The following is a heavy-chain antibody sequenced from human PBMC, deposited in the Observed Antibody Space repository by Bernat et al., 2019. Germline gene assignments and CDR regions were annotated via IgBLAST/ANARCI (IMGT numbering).Heavy chain of an antibody. Sequence: QVQLVQSGAEVRKPGASVKVSCKASGYTFTSYEISWVRQAPGQGLEWMGWISTYTGDTKYEQRLQGRITMTGDTSTTTAYMELRGLISDDAAVYYCVREGAVADWVYYQQGGQGTLPSGSS. D-gene: IGHD6-19*01. CDR3: VREGAVADWVYYQQ. V-gene: IGHV1-18*01. CDR1: GYTFTSYE. J-gene: IGHJ1*01. CDR2: ISTYTGDT.